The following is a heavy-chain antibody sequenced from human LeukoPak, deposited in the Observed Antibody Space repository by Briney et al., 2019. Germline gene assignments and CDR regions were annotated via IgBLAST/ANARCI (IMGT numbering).Heavy chain of an antibody. CDR1: GYIFTGCY. D-gene: IGHD3-16*01. CDR2: INPNSGDT. J-gene: IGHJ4*02. Sequence: ASVKVSCKASGYIFTGCYTHWVRQAPGQGLEWMGWINPNSGDTNYAQKFQGRVTMTRDTSISTAYMELSRLRSDDTAVYYCARVRYRLAETYIDYWGQGTLVTVSS. V-gene: IGHV1-2*02. CDR3: ARVRYRLAETYIDY.